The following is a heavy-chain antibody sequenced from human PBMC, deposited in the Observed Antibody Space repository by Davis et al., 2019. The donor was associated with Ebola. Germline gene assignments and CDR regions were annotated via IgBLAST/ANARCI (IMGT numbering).Heavy chain of an antibody. Sequence: GGSLRLSCAASGFTFSRYGMHRVRHSPGKGLEWVAVISHDGSNKYYADSVKGRFTISRDNANNSLYLQMNSLRAEDTGVYYCARDRPLDFFFGDYYGMDVWGQGTTVTVSS. CDR1: GFTFSRYG. D-gene: IGHD3-16*01. V-gene: IGHV3-30*03. CDR3: ARDRPLDFFFGDYYGMDV. CDR2: ISHDGSNK. J-gene: IGHJ6*02.